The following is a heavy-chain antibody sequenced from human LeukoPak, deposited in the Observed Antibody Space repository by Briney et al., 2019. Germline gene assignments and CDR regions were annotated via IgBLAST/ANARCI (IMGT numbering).Heavy chain of an antibody. D-gene: IGHD3-3*01. J-gene: IGHJ5*02. Sequence: PSETLSLTCAVYGGSFSGYYWSWIRQPPGKRLEWIGEINHSGSTNYNPSLKSRVTISVDTSKNQFSLKLSSVTAADTAVYYCARGRRALYYDFWSGYYNSWFDPWGQGTLVTVSS. CDR3: ARGRRALYYDFWSGYYNSWFDP. V-gene: IGHV4-34*01. CDR1: GGSFSGYY. CDR2: INHSGST.